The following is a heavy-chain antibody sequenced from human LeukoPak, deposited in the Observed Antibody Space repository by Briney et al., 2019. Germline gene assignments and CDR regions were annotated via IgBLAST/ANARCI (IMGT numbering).Heavy chain of an antibody. Sequence: PSETLSLTCAVCGGSFSGYYWSWIRQPPGKGLEWIGEIKHSGSTNYNPSLKSRVTISVDTSKNQFSLKLSSVTAADTAVYYCARTNWTVDYWGQGTLVTVSS. D-gene: IGHD1-1*01. CDR3: ARTNWTVDY. J-gene: IGHJ4*02. CDR1: GGSFSGYY. CDR2: IKHSGST. V-gene: IGHV4-34*01.